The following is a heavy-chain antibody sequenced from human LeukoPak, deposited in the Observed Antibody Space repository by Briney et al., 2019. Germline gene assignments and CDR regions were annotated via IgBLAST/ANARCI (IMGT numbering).Heavy chain of an antibody. V-gene: IGHV1-69*04. J-gene: IGHJ5*02. D-gene: IGHD2-2*01. CDR2: IIPIFGIA. Sequence: SVKVSCKASGGTFSSYAISWVRQAPGQGLEWMGRIIPIFGIANYAQKFQGRVTITADKSTSTAYMELSSLRSEDTAVYYCARDPDEAHCSSTSCRRAWFDPWGQRTLVTVSS. CDR3: ARDPDEAHCSSTSCRRAWFDP. CDR1: GGTFSSYA.